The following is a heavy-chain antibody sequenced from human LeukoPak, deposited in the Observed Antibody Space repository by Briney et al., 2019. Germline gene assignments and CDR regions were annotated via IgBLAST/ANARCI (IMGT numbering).Heavy chain of an antibody. D-gene: IGHD3-3*01. CDR1: GGSISSYY. CDR2: IYYCGST. CDR3: ARQGLRFSLSGFWFDP. V-gene: IGHV4-59*08. Sequence: PSETLSLTCTVSGGSISSYYWSWLRQPPGKGLEWIGYIYYCGSTNYNPPLKSRVTISVDTSKNQFSLKLSSVTAADTAVYYCARQGLRFSLSGFWFDPWGQGTLVTVSS. J-gene: IGHJ5*02.